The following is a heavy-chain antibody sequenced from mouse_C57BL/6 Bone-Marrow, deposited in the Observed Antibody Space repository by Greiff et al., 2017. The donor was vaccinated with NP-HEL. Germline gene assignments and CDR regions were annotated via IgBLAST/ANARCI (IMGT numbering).Heavy chain of an antibody. D-gene: IGHD1-1*01. V-gene: IGHV1-82*01. J-gene: IGHJ2*01. Sequence: QVQLQQSGPELVKPGASVKISCKASGYAFSSSWMNWVKQRPGKGLEWIGRIYPGDGDTNYNGKFKGKATLTADKSSSTAYMQLSSLTSEDSAVYFCAKITTVVAEVDYWGQGTTLTVSS. CDR1: GYAFSSSW. CDR3: AKITTVVAEVDY. CDR2: IYPGDGDT.